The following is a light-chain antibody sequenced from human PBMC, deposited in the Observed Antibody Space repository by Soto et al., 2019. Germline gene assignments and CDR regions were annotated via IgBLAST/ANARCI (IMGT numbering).Light chain of an antibody. CDR3: QQRNDWPLT. V-gene: IGKV3-11*01. Sequence: ETVLTQSPATLSLFPGERATLSCRASQSVGRSLAWYQQKPGQAPRLLINDASNRVTGIPARFSGGGSGTDFTLTISSLEPEDFAVYYCQQRNDWPLTFGGGTKVDIK. J-gene: IGKJ4*01. CDR2: DAS. CDR1: QSVGRS.